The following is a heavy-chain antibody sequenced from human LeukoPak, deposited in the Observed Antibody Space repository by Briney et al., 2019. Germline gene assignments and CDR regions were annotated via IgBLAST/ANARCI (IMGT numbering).Heavy chain of an antibody. CDR1: GFTFSSFW. CDR3: VRDGSDILTVYGMDV. CDR2: TKQDGNDK. V-gene: IGHV3-7*01. J-gene: IGHJ6*02. D-gene: IGHD3-9*01. Sequence: GGSLRLSCAASGFTFSSFWMSWVRQPPGKGLEWVANTKQDGNDKNYIDSVKGRFTISRDNAKNSLYLQMNSLRAEDTAKYYCVRDGSDILTVYGMDVWGQGTTVTVSS.